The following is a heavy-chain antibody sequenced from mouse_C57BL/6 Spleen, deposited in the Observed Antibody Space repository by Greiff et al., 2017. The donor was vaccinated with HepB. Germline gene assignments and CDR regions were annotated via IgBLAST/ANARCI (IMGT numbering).Heavy chain of an antibody. CDR2: INPNNGGT. V-gene: IGHV1-18*01. CDR1: GYTFTDYN. Sequence: EVQLQQSGPELVKPGASVKIPCKASGYTFTDYNMDWVKQSHGKSLEWIGDINPNNGGTIYNQKFKGKATLTVDKSSSTAYMELRSLTSEDTAVYYCARSNSSGYATFAYWGQGTLVTVSA. CDR3: ARSNSSGYATFAY. J-gene: IGHJ3*01. D-gene: IGHD3-2*02.